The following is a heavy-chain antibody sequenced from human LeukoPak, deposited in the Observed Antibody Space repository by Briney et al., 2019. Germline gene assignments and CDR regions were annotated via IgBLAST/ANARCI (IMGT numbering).Heavy chain of an antibody. CDR1: GGSISFSTYF. J-gene: IGHJ3*02. V-gene: IGHV4-39*07. CDR3: AKGTHRDAFDI. CDR2: IYYSGST. Sequence: PSETLSLTCTVSGGSISFSTYFWGWIRQSPGKGLEWIGSIYYSGSTYYNPSLTSRVTISVDTSKNQFSLKLTSVTAADTAVYYCAKGTHRDAFDIWGQGTMVTVSS. D-gene: IGHD1-14*01.